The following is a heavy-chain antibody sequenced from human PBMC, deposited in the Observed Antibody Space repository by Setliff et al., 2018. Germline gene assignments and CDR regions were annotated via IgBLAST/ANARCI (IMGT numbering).Heavy chain of an antibody. J-gene: IGHJ5*02. CDR2: IHAGSSNT. CDR3: ARVVRRITMVQGVPDQLNWFDP. V-gene: IGHV1-3*01. Sequence: ASVKVSCKASGYSFSSNAFHWVRQAPGQTLEWLGWIHAGSSNTLYSQRFQDRITISRDTSATTVHMELSSLRSDDTAVYYCARVVRRITMVQGVPDQLNWFDPWGQGTLVTVSS. D-gene: IGHD3-10*01. CDR1: GYSFSSNA.